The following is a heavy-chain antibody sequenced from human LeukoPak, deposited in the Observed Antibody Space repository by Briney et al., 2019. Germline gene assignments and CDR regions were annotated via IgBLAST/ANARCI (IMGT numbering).Heavy chain of an antibody. V-gene: IGHV3-33*01. CDR2: IWYDGSNK. CDR3: ARDRCGVERFLECPFDY. D-gene: IGHD3-3*01. J-gene: IGHJ4*02. Sequence: GRSLRLSCAASGFTFSSYGMHWVRQAPGKGLEWVAVIWYDGSNKYYADSVKGRFTISRDNSKNTLYLQMNSLRAEDTAVYYCARDRCGVERFLECPFDYWGQGTLVTVSS. CDR1: GFTFSSYG.